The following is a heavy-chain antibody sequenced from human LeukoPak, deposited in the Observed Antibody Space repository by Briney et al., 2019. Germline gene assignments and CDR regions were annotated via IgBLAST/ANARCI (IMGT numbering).Heavy chain of an antibody. CDR1: GFTFSSYG. CDR2: IRYDGSNK. J-gene: IGHJ4*02. Sequence: PGGSLRLSCAASGFTFSSYGMHWVRQAPGKGLEWVAFIRYDGSNKYYADSVKGRFTISRDNSKNTLYLQMNSLRAEDTAVYYCAKEHIVVVPAAMYYFDYWGQGTLVTVSS. D-gene: IGHD2-2*01. CDR3: AKEHIVVVPAAMYYFDY. V-gene: IGHV3-30*02.